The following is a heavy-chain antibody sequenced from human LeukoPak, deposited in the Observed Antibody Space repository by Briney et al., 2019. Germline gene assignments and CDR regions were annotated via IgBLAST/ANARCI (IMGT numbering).Heavy chain of an antibody. J-gene: IGHJ4*02. D-gene: IGHD4-17*01. CDR3: AKTTANLDY. V-gene: IGHV3-23*01. CDR1: GFAFSSYA. CDR2: TSGSGGNP. Sequence: GGSLRLSCAASGFAFSSYAMSWVRQAPGKGLEWVSVTSGSGGNPYYADSVKGRFTISRDNSKNTLYLQMNSLTAEDTAVYYCAKTTANLDYWGQGTLVTVSS.